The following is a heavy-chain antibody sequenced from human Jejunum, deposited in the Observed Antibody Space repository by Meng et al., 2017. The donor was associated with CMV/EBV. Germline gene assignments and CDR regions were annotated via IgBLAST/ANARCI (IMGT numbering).Heavy chain of an antibody. V-gene: IGHV1-2*02. J-gene: IGHJ6*02. CDR1: GYTFTGYY. D-gene: IGHD3-22*01. Sequence: GYTFTGYYMNWVRQAPGQGLEWMGWINPDSGGTNYAQKFQGRVTMTRDTSISIAYMELSRLRSDDTAVYYCARGAVIPNSYGLDVWGQGTTVTVSS. CDR3: ARGAVIPNSYGLDV. CDR2: INPDSGGT.